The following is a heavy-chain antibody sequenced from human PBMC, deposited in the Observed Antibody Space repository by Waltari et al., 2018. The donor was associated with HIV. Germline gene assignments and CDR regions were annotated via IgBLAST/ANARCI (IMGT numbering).Heavy chain of an antibody. CDR3: ARGFFSFDY. V-gene: IGHV3-53*02. J-gene: IGHJ4*02. Sequence: EVQLVETGGGLIQPGGSLRLSCAASGLPVRSNYMSWVRQAPGKGLEWVSVLYSGGTTNYADSVKGRFTISRDNSKNTLYLQMNNLRAEDTAVYYCARGFFSFDYWGQGTLVTVSS. D-gene: IGHD3-10*01. CDR2: LYSGGTT. CDR1: GLPVRSNY.